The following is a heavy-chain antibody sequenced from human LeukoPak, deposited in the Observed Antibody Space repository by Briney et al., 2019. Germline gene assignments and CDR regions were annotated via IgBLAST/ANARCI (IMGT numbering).Heavy chain of an antibody. D-gene: IGHD2-2*01. Sequence: SETLSLTCAVYGGSVSGYYWSWIRQSPGKGLEWIGEIKHDGSTKYNSSLKSRVTISIDTSKNQFSLKLSPVTAADTAVYYCARIVVVPAAIFYYYYYYMDVWGKGTTVTVSS. CDR3: ARIVVVPAAIFYYYYYYMDV. CDR1: GGSVSGYY. CDR2: IKHDGST. V-gene: IGHV4-34*01. J-gene: IGHJ6*03.